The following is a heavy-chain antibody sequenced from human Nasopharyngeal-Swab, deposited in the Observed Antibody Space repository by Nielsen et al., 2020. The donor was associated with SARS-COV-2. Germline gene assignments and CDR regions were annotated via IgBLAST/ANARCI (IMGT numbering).Heavy chain of an antibody. V-gene: IGHV4-39*02. CDR3: AREASAYFDY. Sequence: SETLSLTCTVSGGSFRTSTSDYWGWIRQPPGKGLEWIGTLYYSGTTYYNPSLKSRVTLSVDTSRTPFSLKLSSVTAADTAVYYCAREASAYFDYWGQGILVTVLS. CDR1: GGSFRTSTSDY. J-gene: IGHJ4*02. CDR2: LYYSGTT.